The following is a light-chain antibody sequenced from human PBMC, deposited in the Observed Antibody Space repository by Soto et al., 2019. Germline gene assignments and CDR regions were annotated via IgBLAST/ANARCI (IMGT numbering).Light chain of an antibody. CDR3: MQALQTPPWT. J-gene: IGKJ1*01. CDR2: LGS. Sequence: DIVMTQSPLSLPVTPGEPASISCRSSQSLLHSNGYNYLDWYLQKPGQSPQLLIYLGSNRASGVPDRFSGSGSATDFTLKISRVEAEDVGFYYCMQALQTPPWTFGQGTKVEIK. V-gene: IGKV2-28*01. CDR1: QSLLHSNGYNY.